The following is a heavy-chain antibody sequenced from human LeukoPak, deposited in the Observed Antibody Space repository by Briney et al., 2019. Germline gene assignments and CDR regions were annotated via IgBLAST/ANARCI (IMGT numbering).Heavy chain of an antibody. CDR3: ARDRTAFGRGGYNFPDAFDI. J-gene: IGHJ3*02. Sequence: GASVKVSCKASGGTFSSYAISWVRQAPGQGLEWMGGIIPIFGTANYAQKFQGRVTITADESTSTAYMELSSLRSEDTAVYYCARDRTAFGRGGYNFPDAFDIWGQGTMVTVSS. CDR2: IIPIFGTA. CDR1: GGTFSSYA. V-gene: IGHV1-69*13. D-gene: IGHD5-24*01.